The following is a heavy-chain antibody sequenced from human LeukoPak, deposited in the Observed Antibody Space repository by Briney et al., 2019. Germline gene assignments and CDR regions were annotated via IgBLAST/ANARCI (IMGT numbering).Heavy chain of an antibody. D-gene: IGHD2-8*01. J-gene: IGHJ4*02. Sequence: QPGGSLRLSCAASGFPFSSYGMHWVRQAPGKGLEGVAFIRYDGSNKYYADSVKGRFTISRDNSKNTLYLQMNSLRAEDTAVYYCAKGSNTLTDYWGQGTLVTVSS. CDR2: IRYDGSNK. V-gene: IGHV3-30*02. CDR1: GFPFSSYG. CDR3: AKGSNTLTDY.